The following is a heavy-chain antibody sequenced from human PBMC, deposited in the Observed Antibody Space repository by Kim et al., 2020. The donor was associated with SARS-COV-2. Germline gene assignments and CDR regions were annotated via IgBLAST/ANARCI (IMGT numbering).Heavy chain of an antibody. V-gene: IGHV1-18*04. CDR3: AKGAKYCSNPACSLPYYGMDV. Sequence: ASVKVSCKASGYTFSTYGISWVRQAPGQGLEWMGWISVVNGNTNYAQKYKGRVTMTTDTSTSTANMELRSLQSDDTAVYYCAKGAKYCSNPACSLPYYGMDVWGQATTVTLS. D-gene: IGHD2-2*01. CDR1: GYTFSTYG. J-gene: IGHJ6*01. CDR2: ISVVNGNT.